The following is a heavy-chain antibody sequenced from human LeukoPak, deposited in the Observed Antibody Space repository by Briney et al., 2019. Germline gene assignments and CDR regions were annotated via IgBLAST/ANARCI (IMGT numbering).Heavy chain of an antibody. CDR2: INHSGST. V-gene: IGHV4-34*01. CDR3: ARNPTL. CDR1: GGSFSGYY. J-gene: IGHJ4*02. Sequence: SETLSLTCAVYGGSFSGYYWSWIRQPPGKGLEWIGEINHSGSTNYNPSLKSRVTISVDTSKNQFSLELTSVTAADAAVYYCARNPTLWGQGTLVTVSS.